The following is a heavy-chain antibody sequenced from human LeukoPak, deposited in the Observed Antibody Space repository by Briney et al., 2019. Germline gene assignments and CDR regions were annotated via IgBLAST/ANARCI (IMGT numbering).Heavy chain of an antibody. D-gene: IGHD4-11*01. Sequence: GGSLRLSCAASGFTFSSYGMHWVRQAPGKGLEWVAFIRYDGSNKYYADSVKGRFTISRDNSKNTLYLQMNSLRAKDTAVYYCAKNDYSNDGYFDYWGQGTLVTVSS. CDR2: IRYDGSNK. V-gene: IGHV3-30*02. J-gene: IGHJ4*02. CDR1: GFTFSSYG. CDR3: AKNDYSNDGYFDY.